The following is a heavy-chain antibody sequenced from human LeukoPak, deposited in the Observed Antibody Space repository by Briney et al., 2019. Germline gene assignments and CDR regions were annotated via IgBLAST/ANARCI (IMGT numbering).Heavy chain of an antibody. CDR3: AKPPEVGATVGYFDY. Sequence: PGGSLGLSCAASGFTFSSYGMHWVRQAPGKGLEWVALISFDGSSQYYADSVKGRFTISRDNSKNTLYLQMNSLRAEDTAVYYCAKPPEVGATVGYFDYWGQGTLVTVSS. D-gene: IGHD1-26*01. V-gene: IGHV3-30*18. CDR2: ISFDGSSQ. CDR1: GFTFSSYG. J-gene: IGHJ4*02.